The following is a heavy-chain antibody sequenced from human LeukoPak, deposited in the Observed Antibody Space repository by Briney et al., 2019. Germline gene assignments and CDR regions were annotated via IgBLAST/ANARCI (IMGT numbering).Heavy chain of an antibody. CDR3: ARVIALRFIDY. V-gene: IGHV4-30-4*07. J-gene: IGHJ4*02. D-gene: IGHD6-13*01. CDR1: GGSISSGGYY. Sequence: PSETLSLTCAVSGGSISSGGYYWSWIRQPPGKGLEWIGYIYYSGSTYYNPSLKSRVTISVDTSKNQFSLKLSSVTAADTAVYYCARVIALRFIDYWGQGTLVTVSS. CDR2: IYYSGST.